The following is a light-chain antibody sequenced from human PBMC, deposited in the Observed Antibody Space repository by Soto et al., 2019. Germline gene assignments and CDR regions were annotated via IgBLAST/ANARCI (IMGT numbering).Light chain of an antibody. V-gene: IGKV1-5*01. CDR3: QQYNSYPWT. Sequence: DIQMTQSPSILSASVGDRVTITCRASQSISSWLAWYQQKPGKAPKLLIYDASSLESGVPSRFSGSGSGTAFPPTISRLQPDDFATYYCQQYNSYPWTFGQGTKVELK. CDR1: QSISSW. J-gene: IGKJ1*01. CDR2: DAS.